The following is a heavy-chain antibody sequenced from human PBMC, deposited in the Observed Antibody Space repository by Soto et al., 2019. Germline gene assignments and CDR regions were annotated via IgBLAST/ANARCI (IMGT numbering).Heavy chain of an antibody. V-gene: IGHV3-21*01. CDR3: ARDRGYDAHDYYYNAMDV. J-gene: IGHJ6*02. CDR1: GFTFRTYT. D-gene: IGHD3-10*01. CDR2: IRGFSPYT. Sequence: GGSLRLSCISSGFTFRTYTMNWLRQAPGKGLEWVSGIRGFSPYTFYAESVKGRFTISRDNAKNSLYLQMNSLRAEDTAVYYCARDRGYDAHDYYYNAMDVWGQGTTVTVSS.